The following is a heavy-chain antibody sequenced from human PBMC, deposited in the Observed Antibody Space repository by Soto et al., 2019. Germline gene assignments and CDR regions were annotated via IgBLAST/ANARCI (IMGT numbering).Heavy chain of an antibody. CDR2: ISYDGSNK. D-gene: IGHD1-26*01. CDR3: AREPEWELLVGVYYYYGMDV. V-gene: IGHV3-30-3*01. J-gene: IGHJ6*02. Sequence: GGSLRLSCAASGFTFSSYAMHWVRQAPGKGLEWVAVISYDGSNKYYADSVKGRFTISRDNSKNTLYLQMNSLRAEDTAVYYCAREPEWELLVGVYYYYGMDVWGQGTTVTVSS. CDR1: GFTFSSYA.